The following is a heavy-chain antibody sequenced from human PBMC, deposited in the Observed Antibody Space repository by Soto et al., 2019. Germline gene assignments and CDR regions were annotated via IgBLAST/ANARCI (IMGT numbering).Heavy chain of an antibody. V-gene: IGHV1-69*05. D-gene: IGHD4-4*01. CDR2: IIPIFGRT. CDR1: RGTFSSYA. CDR3: AKQSTDAYYYMDV. Sequence: ASVKVSCKASRGTFSSYAIIWVRQLPGQGLEWMGGIIPIFGRTYYADSVKGRFTISRDNSKNTLYLQMNSLRAEDTAVYYCAKQSTDAYYYMDVWGKGTTVTVSS. J-gene: IGHJ6*03.